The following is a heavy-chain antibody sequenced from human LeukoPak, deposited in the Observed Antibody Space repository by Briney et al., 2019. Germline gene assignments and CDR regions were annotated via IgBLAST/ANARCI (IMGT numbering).Heavy chain of an antibody. J-gene: IGHJ4*02. CDR1: GFTFNKYG. CDR2: ISAYNGDT. CDR3: ARDFSNTTGFKVVVDY. V-gene: IGHV1-18*01. D-gene: IGHD5-24*01. Sequence: ASVKVSCRSSGFTFNKYGISWMRQAPGQGLEWMGWISAYNGDTKYAQNFQGRITLTTDTSTGTAYMELRSLRSDDTAVYYCARDFSNTTGFKVVVDYWGQGTLVTVSS.